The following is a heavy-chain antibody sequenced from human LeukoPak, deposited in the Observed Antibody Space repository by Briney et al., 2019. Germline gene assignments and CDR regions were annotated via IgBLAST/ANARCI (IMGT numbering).Heavy chain of an antibody. CDR2: INHSGST. D-gene: IGHD6-19*01. V-gene: IGHV4-34*01. Sequence: PSETLSLTCAVYGGSFSGYYWSWIRQPPGKGLEWIGEINHSGSTNYNPSLKSRVTISVDTSKNQFSLKLSSVTAADTAVYYCARGHGYSSGFDYWGQGTLVTVSS. CDR3: ARGHGYSSGFDY. J-gene: IGHJ4*02. CDR1: GGSFSGYY.